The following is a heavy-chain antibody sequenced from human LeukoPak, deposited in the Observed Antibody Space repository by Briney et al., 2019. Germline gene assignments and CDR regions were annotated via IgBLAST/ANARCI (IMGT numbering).Heavy chain of an antibody. Sequence: PGGSLRLSCAASGFTFSSYRMHWVRQAPGKGLVWVSRINTDGSSTSYADSVKGRFTISRDNAKNTLYLQMNSLRAEDTAVYYCARSLTTVTTPYYYYYMDVWGKGTTVTVSS. D-gene: IGHD4-17*01. CDR3: ARSLTTVTTPYYYYYMDV. V-gene: IGHV3-74*01. CDR1: GFTFSSYR. CDR2: INTDGSST. J-gene: IGHJ6*03.